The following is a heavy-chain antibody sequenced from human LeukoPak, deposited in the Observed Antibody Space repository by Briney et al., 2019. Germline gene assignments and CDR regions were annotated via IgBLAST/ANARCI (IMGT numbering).Heavy chain of an antibody. V-gene: IGHV1-69*04. CDR2: IIPILGIA. Sequence: ASVKVSCKASGGTFSSYAISWVRQAPGQGLEWMGRIIPILGIANYAQKFQGRVTITADKSTSTAYMELSSLRSEDTAVYYCARGHELRYFDWLSPNDAFDIWGQGTMVTVSS. D-gene: IGHD3-9*01. CDR3: ARGHELRYFDWLSPNDAFDI. J-gene: IGHJ3*02. CDR1: GGTFSSYA.